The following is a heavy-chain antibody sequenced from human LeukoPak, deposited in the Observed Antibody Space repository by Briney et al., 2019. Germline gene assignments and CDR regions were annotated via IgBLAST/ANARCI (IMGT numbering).Heavy chain of an antibody. D-gene: IGHD3-9*01. CDR3: ARPKILTGYSTFDY. CDR2: INPNSGGT. J-gene: IGHJ4*02. V-gene: IGHV1-2*02. CDR1: GYTFTGYY. Sequence: GASVKVSCKASGYTFTGYYMHWVRQAPGQGLEWMGWINPNSGGTNYAQKFQGRVTMTRDTSISTAYMELSRLRSDDTAVYYCARPKILTGYSTFDYWGQGTLVTVSS.